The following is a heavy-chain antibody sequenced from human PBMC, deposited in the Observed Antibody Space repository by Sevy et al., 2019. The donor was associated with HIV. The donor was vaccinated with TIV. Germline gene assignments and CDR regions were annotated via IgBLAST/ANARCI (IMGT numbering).Heavy chain of an antibody. J-gene: IGHJ4*02. D-gene: IGHD2-8*01. CDR3: AREGCTRPHDY. V-gene: IGHV3-23*01. Sequence: GGCLRLSCAVSGFNFNIYSMSWVRQAPGKGLEWVSTLSFGCGKINYADSVKGRFIFSRDDSKNTLYLQMNSLRAEDTAVYFCAREGCTRPHDYWGQGTLVTVSS. CDR1: GFNFNIYS. CDR2: LSFGCGKI.